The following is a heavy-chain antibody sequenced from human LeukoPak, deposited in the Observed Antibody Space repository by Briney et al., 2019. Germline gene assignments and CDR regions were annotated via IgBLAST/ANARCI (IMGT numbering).Heavy chain of an antibody. CDR1: GYTFTSYG. CDR2: MNPNSGNT. Sequence: GPVKVSCKASGYTFTSYGISWVRQAPGQGLEWMGWMNPNSGNTGYAQKFQGRVTMTRNTSISTAYMELSSLRSEDTAVYYCAREYPYCSSTSCYYYYGMDVWGQGTTVTVSS. J-gene: IGHJ6*02. V-gene: IGHV1-8*02. CDR3: AREYPYCSSTSCYYYYGMDV. D-gene: IGHD2-2*01.